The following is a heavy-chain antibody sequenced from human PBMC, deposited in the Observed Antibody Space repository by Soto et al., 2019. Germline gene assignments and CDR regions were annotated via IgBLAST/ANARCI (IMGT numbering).Heavy chain of an antibody. CDR2: IWYDGSNK. CDR1: GFTFSSYG. V-gene: IGHV3-33*01. CDR3: ARAGIAAAGRISD. J-gene: IGHJ4*02. D-gene: IGHD6-13*01. Sequence: QVQLVESGGGVVQPGRSLRLYCAASGFTFSSYGMHWVRQAPGKGLEWVAVIWYDGSNKYYADSVKGRFTISRDNSKNTLYLQMNSLRAEDTAVYYCARAGIAAAGRISDSGQGTLVTVSS.